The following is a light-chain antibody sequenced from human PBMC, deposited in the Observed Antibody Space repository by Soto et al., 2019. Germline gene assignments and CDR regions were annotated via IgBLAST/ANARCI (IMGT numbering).Light chain of an antibody. J-gene: IGLJ1*01. CDR3: AAWDDSLNGVFV. V-gene: IGLV2-11*01. CDR1: SSDFGGYKY. Sequence: QSALTQPRSVSGSPGQSVSISCAGTSSDFGGYKYVSWYQQHPGKAPKLMIFDVSERPSGVPDRFSGSKSGNTASLTISGLRAEDEADYYCAAWDDSLNGVFVFGTGTKLTVL. CDR2: DVS.